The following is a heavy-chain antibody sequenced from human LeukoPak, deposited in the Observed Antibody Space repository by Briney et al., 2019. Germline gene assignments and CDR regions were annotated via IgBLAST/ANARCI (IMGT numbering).Heavy chain of an antibody. CDR3: ARRRKSGYRPWGFDY. D-gene: IGHD5-18*01. CDR2: INHSGST. J-gene: IGHJ4*02. CDR1: GGSFSGYY. V-gene: IGHV4-34*01. Sequence: SETLSLTCAVHGGSFSGYYWSWIRQPPGKGLEWIGEINHSGSTNYNPSLKSRVTISVDTSKNQFSLKLSSVTAADTAVYYCARRRKSGYRPWGFDYWGQGTLVTVSS.